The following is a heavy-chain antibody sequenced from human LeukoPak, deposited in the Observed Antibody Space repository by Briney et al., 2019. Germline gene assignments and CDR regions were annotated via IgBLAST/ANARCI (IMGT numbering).Heavy chain of an antibody. Sequence: GGSLRLSCAASGFTFSRYAMSWVRQAPGKGLEWVSGISGSGGISYYADSVKGRFTISRDNSKNTLYLQMNSLRAEDAAIYYCTKDMALAGANHYWGQGTLVTVSS. J-gene: IGHJ4*02. D-gene: IGHD1-26*01. CDR3: TKDMALAGANHY. V-gene: IGHV3-23*01. CDR2: ISGSGGIS. CDR1: GFTFSRYA.